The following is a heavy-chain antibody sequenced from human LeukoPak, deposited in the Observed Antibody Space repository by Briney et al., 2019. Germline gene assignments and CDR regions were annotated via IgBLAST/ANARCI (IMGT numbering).Heavy chain of an antibody. CDR2: INPNSGGT. J-gene: IGHJ6*03. CDR1: GYSFTDYY. Sequence: ASVKVSCKASGYSFTDYYMHWVRQAPGQGLEWMGWINPNSGGTNYAQKFQGRVTMTRDTSISTAYMELSRLRSDDTAVYYCARGIGSSWYYYYYYMDVWGEGTTVTVSS. V-gene: IGHV1-2*02. CDR3: ARGIGSSWYYYYYYMDV. D-gene: IGHD6-13*01.